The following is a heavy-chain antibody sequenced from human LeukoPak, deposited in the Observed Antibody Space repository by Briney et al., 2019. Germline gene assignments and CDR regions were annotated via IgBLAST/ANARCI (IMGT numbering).Heavy chain of an antibody. CDR3: AKGGDYFDRSHRFDP. Sequence: GGSLRLSCVASGFTFDDYTMHWVRQAPGKGLEWVSGTNWVTYIEGYADAVKGRFTISRDNAKNSLYLQMNSLRAEDTALYYCAKGGDYFDRSHRFDPWGQGTLVTVSS. CDR2: TNWVTYIE. D-gene: IGHD3-22*01. J-gene: IGHJ5*02. V-gene: IGHV3-9*01. CDR1: GFTFDDYT.